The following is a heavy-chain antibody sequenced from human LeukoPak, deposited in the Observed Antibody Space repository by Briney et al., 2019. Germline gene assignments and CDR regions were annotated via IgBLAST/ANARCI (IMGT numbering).Heavy chain of an antibody. CDR1: GGSISSTGYY. CDR3: VRHGHGYDSAFDY. CDR2: MYYSGST. J-gene: IGHJ4*02. D-gene: IGHD6-25*01. Sequence: SETLSLTCSVSGGSISSTGYYRGWIRQPPGKGLEWIGSMYYSGSTYYNPSLKSRVTISVDTSKNQFSLNLNSVTAADTAVYYCVRHGHGYDSAFDYWGQGTLVTVSP. V-gene: IGHV4-39*01.